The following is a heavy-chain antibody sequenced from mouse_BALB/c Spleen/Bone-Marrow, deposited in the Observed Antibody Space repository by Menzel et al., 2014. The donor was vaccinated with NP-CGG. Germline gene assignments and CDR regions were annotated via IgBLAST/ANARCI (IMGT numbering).Heavy chain of an antibody. J-gene: IGHJ3*01. CDR1: GFTFSSYT. V-gene: IGHV5-12-2*01. CDR2: ISNGGGSI. D-gene: IGHD1-1*01. Sequence: EVNVVESGGGLVQPGGSLKLSCAASGFTFSSYTMSWVRRTPEKRLVWVAYISNGGGSIYYPDTVKGRFTISRDNDKNTLYLQMSSLKSEDTAMYYCASHYYDSSPFAYWGQGTLVTVSA. CDR3: ASHYYDSSPFAY.